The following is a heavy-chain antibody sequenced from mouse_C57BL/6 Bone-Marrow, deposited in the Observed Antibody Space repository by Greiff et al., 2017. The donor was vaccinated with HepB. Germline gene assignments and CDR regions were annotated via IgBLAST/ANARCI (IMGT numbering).Heavy chain of an antibody. CDR1: GYTFTDYY. CDR2: INPYNGGT. CDR3: ARDGGEAMDY. J-gene: IGHJ4*01. V-gene: IGHV1-19*01. Sequence: EVQLQQSGPVLVKPGASVKMSCKASGYTFTDYYMNWVKQSHGKSLEWIGVINPYNGGTSYNQKFKGKATLTVDKSSSTAYMELNSLTSEDSAVYYCARDGGEAMDYWGQGTSVTVSS.